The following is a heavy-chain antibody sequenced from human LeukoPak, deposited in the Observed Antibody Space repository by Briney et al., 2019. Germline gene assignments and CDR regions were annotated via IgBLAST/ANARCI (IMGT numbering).Heavy chain of an antibody. CDR2: ISGGGGST. Sequence: GGSLRLSCAASGFTFSSYAMSWVRQAPGKGLEWVSAISGGGGSTYYADSVKGRFTISRDNSKNTLYLQMNSLRAEDTAVYYCAKDQGKGLYSSSGDFDYWGQGTLVTVSS. CDR1: GFTFSSYA. D-gene: IGHD6-6*01. J-gene: IGHJ4*02. CDR3: AKDQGKGLYSSSGDFDY. V-gene: IGHV3-23*01.